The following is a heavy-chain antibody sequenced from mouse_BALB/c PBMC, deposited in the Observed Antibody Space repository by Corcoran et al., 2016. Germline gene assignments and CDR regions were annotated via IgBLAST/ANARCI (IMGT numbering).Heavy chain of an antibody. CDR1: GYTFTNYG. J-gene: IGHJ2*01. CDR2: INTYTGEP. Sequence: QIQLVQSGPELKKHGETVKISCKAPGYTFTNYGMNWVKQAPGNGLKWMGWINTYTGEPTYDDDFKGRFAFSLETSASTAYLQINNLNNEYMATYFCARGSSGYDYWGQGTTLTVSS. D-gene: IGHD3-1*01. CDR3: ARGSSGYDY. V-gene: IGHV9-1*02.